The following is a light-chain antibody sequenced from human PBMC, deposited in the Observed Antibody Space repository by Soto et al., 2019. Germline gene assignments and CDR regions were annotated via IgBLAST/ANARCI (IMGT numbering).Light chain of an antibody. CDR2: YDS. V-gene: IGLV3-21*04. CDR1: NIGSKR. Sequence: SYELTQPPSVSVAPEKTARLACGGDNIGSKRVHWYRQKPGQAPVLVIYYDSDRPSGIPERFSGSNSGNTATLTINRVEAGDEADYYCQVWDITTDHYVFGTGTKLTVL. J-gene: IGLJ1*01. CDR3: QVWDITTDHYV.